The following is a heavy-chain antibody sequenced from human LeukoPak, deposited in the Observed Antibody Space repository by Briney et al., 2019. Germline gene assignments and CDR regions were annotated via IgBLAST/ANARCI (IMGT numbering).Heavy chain of an antibody. D-gene: IGHD2-2*01. V-gene: IGHV1-8*01. CDR2: MNPNSGNT. J-gene: IGHJ6*02. Sequence: ASVKVSCKASGYTFTSYDINWVRQATGQGLEWMGWMNPNSGNTGYAQKFQGRVTMTRNTSISTAYMELSSLRSEDTAVYYCAGGVQDIVVVPAGPYYYYGMDVWGQGTTVTVSS. CDR1: GYTFTSYD. CDR3: AGGVQDIVVVPAGPYYYYGMDV.